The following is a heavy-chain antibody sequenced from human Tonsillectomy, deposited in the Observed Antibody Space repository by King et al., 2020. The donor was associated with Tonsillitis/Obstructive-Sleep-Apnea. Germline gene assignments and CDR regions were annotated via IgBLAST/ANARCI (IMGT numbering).Heavy chain of an antibody. D-gene: IGHD2-2*01. CDR1: GFTFSSYA. J-gene: IGHJ5*02. CDR3: AKGRGKLGYCSSTSCSNWFDP. CDR2: ISGIGGST. V-gene: IGHV3-23*04. Sequence: VQLVESGGGLVQPGGSLRLSCAASGFTFSSYAMSWVRQAPGKGLEWVSAISGIGGSTYYADSVKGRFTNSRDNAKNTLYLQMNSLRAEDTAVYYWAKGRGKLGYCSSTSCSNWFDPWGQGTLVTVSS.